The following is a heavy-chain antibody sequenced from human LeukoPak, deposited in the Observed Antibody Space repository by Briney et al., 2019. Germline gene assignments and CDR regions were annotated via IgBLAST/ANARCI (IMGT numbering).Heavy chain of an antibody. CDR1: GGSISSSSYY. Sequence: SETLSLTCTVSGGSISSSSYYWGWIRQPPGKGLEWIGNIYNSGSTYYNPSLKSRVTISVDTSKNQFSLKLSSVTAADTAVYYCARTAGIAVAGTKNITFDYWGQGTLVTVSS. CDR2: IYNSGST. V-gene: IGHV4-39*01. D-gene: IGHD6-19*01. CDR3: ARTAGIAVAGTKNITFDY. J-gene: IGHJ4*02.